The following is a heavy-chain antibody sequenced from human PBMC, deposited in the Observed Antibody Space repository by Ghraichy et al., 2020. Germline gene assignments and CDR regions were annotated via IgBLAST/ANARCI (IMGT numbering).Heavy chain of an antibody. D-gene: IGHD4-23*01. CDR3: ARDGFSPPGGDY. CDR1: GFTFSSYG. J-gene: IGHJ4*02. CDR2: IWYDGSNK. V-gene: IGHV3-33*01. Sequence: GGSLRLSCAASGFTFSSYGMHWVRQAPGKGLEWVAVIWYDGSNKYYADSVKGRFTISRDNSKNTLYLQMNSLRAEDTAVYYCARDGFSPPGGDYWGQGTLVTVSS.